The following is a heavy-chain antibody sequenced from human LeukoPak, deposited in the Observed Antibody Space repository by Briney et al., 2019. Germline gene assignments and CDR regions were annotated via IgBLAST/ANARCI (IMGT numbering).Heavy chain of an antibody. CDR2: ISSNGGST. CDR1: GFTFSSYA. J-gene: IGHJ4*02. CDR3: ARRATGDY. Sequence: GGSLRLSCAASGFTFSSYAMHWVRQAPGKGLEYVSAISSNGGSTYYANSVKGRFTISRDNSKNTLYLQMGSLRAEDMAVYYCARRATGDYWGQGTLVTVSS. D-gene: IGHD5-24*01. V-gene: IGHV3-64*01.